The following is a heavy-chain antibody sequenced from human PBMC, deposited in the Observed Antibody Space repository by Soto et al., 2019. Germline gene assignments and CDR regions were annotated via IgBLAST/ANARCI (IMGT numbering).Heavy chain of an antibody. CDR1: GGTFSTYT. D-gene: IGHD3-22*01. CDR3: ARGLDSSGYVDY. V-gene: IGHV1-69*02. CDR2: IIPILRIA. J-gene: IGHJ4*02. Sequence: GASVKVSCKASGGTFSTYTITWVRQAPGQGLEWMGRIIPILRIANYAQKFQGRVTITADKSTSTAYMELSSLRSEDTAVYYCARGLDSSGYVDYWGQGTLVTVSS.